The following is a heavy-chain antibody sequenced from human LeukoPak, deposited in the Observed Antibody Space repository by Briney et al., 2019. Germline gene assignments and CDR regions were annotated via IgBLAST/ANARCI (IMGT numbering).Heavy chain of an antibody. CDR2: ITGSGGSI. CDR3: AHPSTPDYGGLDY. Sequence: PGGSLRLSCAASGFTFRLYVMTWVRQAPGKGLEGFSAITGSGGSIYYADSVRGRFTISRDNSKNTLYLQMNSLRAEDTAVYYCAHPSTPDYGGLDYWGQGTLVTVSS. J-gene: IGHJ4*02. CDR1: GFTFRLYV. D-gene: IGHD4-17*01. V-gene: IGHV3-23*01.